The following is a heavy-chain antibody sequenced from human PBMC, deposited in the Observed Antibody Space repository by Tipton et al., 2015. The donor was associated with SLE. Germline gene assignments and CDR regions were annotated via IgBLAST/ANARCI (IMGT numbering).Heavy chain of an antibody. CDR3: ARPRGYSRSNWYFDL. D-gene: IGHD4-23*01. V-gene: IGHV4-61*09. CDR1: GASINSGTYY. J-gene: IGHJ2*01. Sequence: LRLSCTVSGASINSGTYYWSWIRQPAGKGLEWIAYISSSGSINSHPSLRSRVSVSVDPSKNQFSLKLNSVTAADTAVYYCARPRGYSRSNWYFDLWGRGTLVTVSS. CDR2: ISSSGSI.